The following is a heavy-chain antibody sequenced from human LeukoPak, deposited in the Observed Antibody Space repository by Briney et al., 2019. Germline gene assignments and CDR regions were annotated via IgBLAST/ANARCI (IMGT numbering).Heavy chain of an antibody. V-gene: IGHV3-21*01. CDR1: GFRFYTYS. J-gene: IGHJ4*02. CDR2: ISSSSSHI. CDR3: ARLLAYNSGGEAFDH. Sequence: GGSLRPSCAASGFRFYTYSMIWVRQALGKGLEWVSFISSSSSHIHQADSVRGRFTVSRDNAKNSLYLQMDSLRDDDTAVYYCARLLAYNSGGEAFDHWGQGTLVTVSS. D-gene: IGHD1-20*01.